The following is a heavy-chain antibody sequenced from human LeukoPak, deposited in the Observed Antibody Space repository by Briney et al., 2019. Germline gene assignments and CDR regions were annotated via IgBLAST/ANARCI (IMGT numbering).Heavy chain of an antibody. D-gene: IGHD2-2*01. Sequence: GESLKISCKGSGYSFTNYWIGWVRQMPGKGLEWMGIIYPGDSDTRYSPSFQGQVTISADKSISTAYLQWSSLKASDTAMYYCARHAYCSSTSCYPYYWGQGTLVTVSS. CDR3: ARHAYCSSTSCYPYY. V-gene: IGHV5-51*01. J-gene: IGHJ4*02. CDR2: IYPGDSDT. CDR1: GYSFTNYW.